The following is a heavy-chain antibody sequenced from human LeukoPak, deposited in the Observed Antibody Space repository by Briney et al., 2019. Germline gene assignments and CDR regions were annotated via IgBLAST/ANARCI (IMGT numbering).Heavy chain of an antibody. J-gene: IGHJ4*02. CDR1: GFTVSSNY. CDR2: IYSGGST. V-gene: IGHV3-53*01. Sequence: GGSLRLSCAASGFTVSSNYMSWVRQAPGKGLERVSVIYSGGSTYYADSVKGRFTISRDNSKNTLYLQMNSLRAEDTAVYYCARMPHYYDSSGYGGDWLYWGQGTLVTVSS. D-gene: IGHD3-22*01. CDR3: ARMPHYYDSSGYGGDWLY.